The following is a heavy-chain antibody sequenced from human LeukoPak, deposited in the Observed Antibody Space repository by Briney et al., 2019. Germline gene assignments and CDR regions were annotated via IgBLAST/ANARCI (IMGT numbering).Heavy chain of an antibody. V-gene: IGHV1-46*01. CDR3: ARVGYCGGDCYSSDY. Sequence: ASVKVSCKASGYTFTSYYMHWERQAPGQGLEWMGIINPSGGSTSYAQKFQGRVTMTRDTSTSTVYMELSSLRSEDTAVYYCARVGYCGGDCYSSDYWGQGTLVTVSS. CDR1: GYTFTSYY. CDR2: INPSGGST. D-gene: IGHD2-21*02. J-gene: IGHJ4*02.